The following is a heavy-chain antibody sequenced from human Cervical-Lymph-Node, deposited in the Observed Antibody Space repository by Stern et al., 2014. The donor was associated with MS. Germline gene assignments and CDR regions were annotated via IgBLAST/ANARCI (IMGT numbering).Heavy chain of an antibody. CDR1: GFKFSIYW. V-gene: IGHV5-51*01. Sequence: EVQLEESGAELIRPGESLKISCKGSGFKFSIYWIAWVRQMPGKGLEWMGIIYPGDPEPRYSPSFRGQVTMSADKSTSTAYLQWSSLNASDTAMYFCARQTTAWASDVWGQGTLVTVSS. CDR3: ARQTTAWASDV. J-gene: IGHJ4*02. D-gene: IGHD1-14*01. CDR2: IYPGDPEP.